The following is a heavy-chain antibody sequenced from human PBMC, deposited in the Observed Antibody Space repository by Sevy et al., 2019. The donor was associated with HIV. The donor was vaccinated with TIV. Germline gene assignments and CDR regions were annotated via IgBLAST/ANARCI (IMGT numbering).Heavy chain of an antibody. J-gene: IGHJ6*02. CDR1: GFTFSSYG. V-gene: IGHV3-30*18. CDR3: AKGAPLWFGESSMLYGMDV. Sequence: GGSLRLSCAASGFTFSSYGMHWVRQAPGKGLEWVAVISYDGSNKYYADSVKGRFTISRDNSKNTLYLQMNSLRAEDTAVYYCAKGAPLWFGESSMLYGMDVWGQGTTVTVSS. CDR2: ISYDGSNK. D-gene: IGHD3-10*01.